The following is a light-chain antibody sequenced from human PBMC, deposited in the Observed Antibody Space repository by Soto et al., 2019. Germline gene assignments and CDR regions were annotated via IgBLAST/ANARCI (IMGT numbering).Light chain of an antibody. Sequence: EVVLTQPPGTLSLSPGERATLSCRASQNVYINSLAWYQQKPGQTPRLLIYGASTRAAAIPDRFSGSGSGADFALSIDGLEPEDFAIYYCQQYGDSPLTFGPGTRVD. CDR2: GAS. V-gene: IGKV3-20*01. CDR1: QNVYINS. CDR3: QQYGDSPLT. J-gene: IGKJ3*01.